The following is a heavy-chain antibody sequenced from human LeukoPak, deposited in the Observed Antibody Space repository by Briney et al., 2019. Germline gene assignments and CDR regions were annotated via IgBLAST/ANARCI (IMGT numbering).Heavy chain of an antibody. Sequence: SVKVSCEASGGTFSSYAISWVRQAPGQGLEWMGGIIPIFGTANYAQKFQGRVTITADESTSTAYMELSSLRSEDTAVYYCARMPGSGSYDPFDYWGQGTLVTVSS. CDR3: ARMPGSGSYDPFDY. D-gene: IGHD1-26*01. CDR1: GGTFSSYA. CDR2: IIPIFGTA. J-gene: IGHJ4*02. V-gene: IGHV1-69*13.